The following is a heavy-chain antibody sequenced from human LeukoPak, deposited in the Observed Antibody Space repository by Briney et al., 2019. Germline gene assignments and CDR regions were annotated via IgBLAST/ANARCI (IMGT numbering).Heavy chain of an antibody. J-gene: IGHJ3*02. CDR2: INPNTGGT. CDR3: ARDKEAISAPFGDAFDI. Sequence: ASVKVSCKTSGYTFTAYNIHWVRQAPGQGLEWMGWINPNTGGTHSPEKFKGRVTMTRDTAFSTAYMELSRLRSDDTAVYHCARDKEAISAPFGDAFDIWGQGTMVTVSS. D-gene: IGHD2/OR15-2a*01. CDR1: GYTFTAYN. V-gene: IGHV1-2*02.